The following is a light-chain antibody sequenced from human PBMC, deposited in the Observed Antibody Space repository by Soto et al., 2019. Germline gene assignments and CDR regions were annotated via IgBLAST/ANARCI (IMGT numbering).Light chain of an antibody. CDR2: DVS. CDR1: SSDVGGYNY. CDR3: SSYTSSSTYVV. J-gene: IGLJ2*01. V-gene: IGLV2-14*01. Sequence: QSALTQPASVSGSPGQSITISCTGTSSDVGGYNYVSWYQEHPGKGPKLMIYDVSNRPSGVSNRFSGSKSGNTASLTISGLHAEDEADYYCSSYTSSSTYVVFGGGTKLTVL.